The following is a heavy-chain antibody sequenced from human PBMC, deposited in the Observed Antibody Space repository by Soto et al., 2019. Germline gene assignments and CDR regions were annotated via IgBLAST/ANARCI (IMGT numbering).Heavy chain of an antibody. V-gene: IGHV1-46*01. J-gene: IGHJ4*02. Sequence: QVQLVQSGAEVMQPGASVQVSCKASGYTFTNFYMMWVRQAPGQGLEWMGMINPSDGGTRYAQKFQDRVTMTRDTSTSTVYMDLSSLRSEDTATYYCVREPYSGSQGIDYWGQGTLVTVSS. CDR3: VREPYSGSQGIDY. CDR1: GYTFTNFY. CDR2: INPSDGGT. D-gene: IGHD6-13*01.